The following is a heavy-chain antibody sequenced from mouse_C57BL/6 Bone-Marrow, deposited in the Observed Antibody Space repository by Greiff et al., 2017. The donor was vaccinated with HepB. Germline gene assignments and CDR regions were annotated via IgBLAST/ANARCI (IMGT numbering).Heavy chain of an antibody. D-gene: IGHD6-1*01. Sequence: EVKLVESGGGLVKPGGSLKLPCAASGFTFSSYAMSWVRQTPEKRLEWVATISDGGSYTYYPDNVKGRFTISRDNAKNNLYLQMSHLKSEDTAMYYCARESSSFAYWGQGTLVTVSA. CDR1: GFTFSSYA. J-gene: IGHJ3*01. CDR3: ARESSSFAY. V-gene: IGHV5-4*01. CDR2: ISDGGSYT.